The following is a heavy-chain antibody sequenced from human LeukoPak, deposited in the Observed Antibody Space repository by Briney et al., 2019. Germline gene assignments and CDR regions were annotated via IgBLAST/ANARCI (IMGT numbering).Heavy chain of an antibody. CDR1: GFTVSTNY. D-gene: IGHD1-14*01. CDR2: LYSGGST. J-gene: IGHJ4*02. Sequence: GGSLRLSCAASGFTVSTNYMSWVRQAPGKGLEWVSVLYSGGSTYYADSVQGRFTISRDNPKNTLYLQMNSLRADDMAVYYCATSSRGPAASYFDYWGQGTLVTVSS. V-gene: IGHV3-66*01. CDR3: ATSSRGPAASYFDY.